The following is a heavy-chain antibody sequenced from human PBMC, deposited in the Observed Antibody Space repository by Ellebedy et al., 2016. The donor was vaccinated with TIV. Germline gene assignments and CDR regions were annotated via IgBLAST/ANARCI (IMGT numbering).Heavy chain of an antibody. Sequence: SGPTLVKPTETLTLTCTLSVLPVSSDKMSVNWFRQPPGKALEWLARIDWDDDTFYKTSLKTRLTVSKDTSKNQVVLTMTVMEPVDTATYYCTRTSRDAFDIWGQGTMVIVSS. J-gene: IGHJ3*02. CDR2: IDWDDDT. V-gene: IGHV2-70*04. CDR1: VLPVSSDKMS. CDR3: TRTSRDAFDI.